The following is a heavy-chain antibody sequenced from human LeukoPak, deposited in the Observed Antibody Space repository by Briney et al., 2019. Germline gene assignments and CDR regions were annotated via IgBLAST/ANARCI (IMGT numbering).Heavy chain of an antibody. CDR3: ATGGYYYDSSGYYRPFDY. J-gene: IGHJ4*02. CDR1: GYSFTSYW. V-gene: IGHV5-51*01. CDR2: IYPGDSDT. Sequence: GESVKISCKGSGYSFTSYWIGWVRQMPGKGLEWMGIIYPGDSDTRYSPSFQGQVTISADKSISTAYLQWSSLKASDTAMYYCATGGYYYDSSGYYRPFDYWGQGTLVTVSS. D-gene: IGHD3-22*01.